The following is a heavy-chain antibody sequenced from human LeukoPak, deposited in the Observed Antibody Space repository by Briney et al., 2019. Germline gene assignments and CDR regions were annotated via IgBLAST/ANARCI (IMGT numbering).Heavy chain of an antibody. CDR1: GFTFSSYS. CDR2: ISSSSSYI. CDR3: AREIGSGGGY. V-gene: IGHV3-21*01. D-gene: IGHD6-19*01. Sequence: PGGSLRLSCAASGFTFSSYSTNWVRQAPGKGLEWVSSISSSSSYIYYADSVKGRFTISRDNAKNSLYLQMNSLRAEDTAVYYCAREIGSGGGYWGQGTLVTVSS. J-gene: IGHJ4*02.